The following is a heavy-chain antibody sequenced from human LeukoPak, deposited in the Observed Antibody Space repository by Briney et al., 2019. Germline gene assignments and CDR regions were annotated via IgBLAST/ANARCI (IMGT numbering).Heavy chain of an antibody. D-gene: IGHD1-26*01. CDR3: ASGPGTPKGIDY. CDR1: GGTFSSYA. J-gene: IGHJ4*02. CDR2: IIPIFGTA. Sequence: SVKVSCKDSGGTFSSYAISWVRQAPGQGLEWMGGIIPIFGTANYAQKFQGRVTITADESTSTAYMELSSLRSEDTAVYYCASGPGTPKGIDYWGQGTLVTVSS. V-gene: IGHV1-69*13.